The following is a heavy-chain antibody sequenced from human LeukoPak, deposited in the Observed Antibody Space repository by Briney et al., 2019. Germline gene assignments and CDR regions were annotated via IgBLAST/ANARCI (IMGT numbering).Heavy chain of an antibody. CDR3: ARLAVPYYGMDV. CDR1: GGSISSYY. D-gene: IGHD2-2*01. J-gene: IGHJ6*02. V-gene: IGHV4-59*08. Sequence: ASETLSLTCTVSGGSISSYYWSWIRQPPGKGLEWIGYIYYSGSTNYNPSLKSRVTISVDTSKNQFSLKLSSVAAADTAVYYCARLAVPYYGMDVWGQGTTVTVSS. CDR2: IYYSGST.